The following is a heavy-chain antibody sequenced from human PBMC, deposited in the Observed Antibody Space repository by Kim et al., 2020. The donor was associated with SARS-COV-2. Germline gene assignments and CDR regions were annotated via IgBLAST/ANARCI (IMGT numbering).Heavy chain of an antibody. Sequence: KYYEDSVKGRFTISRDNSKNTLYLQRNSLRAEDTAVYYCARAISPYYGMDVWGQGTTVTVSS. V-gene: IGHV3-33*01. CDR3: ARAISPYYGMDV. J-gene: IGHJ6*02. CDR2: K.